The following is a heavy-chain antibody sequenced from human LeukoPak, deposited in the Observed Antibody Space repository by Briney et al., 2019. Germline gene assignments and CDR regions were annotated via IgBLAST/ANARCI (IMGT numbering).Heavy chain of an antibody. Sequence: PGGSLRLSCAASGFTVSSNYMSWVRQAPGKGLEWVSVIYSGGSTYYADSVKGRFTISRDNSKNTLYLQMNSLRAEDTAVYYCARAPIIAVAGLYFDYWGQGTLVTVSS. CDR1: GFTVSSNY. V-gene: IGHV3-53*01. J-gene: IGHJ4*02. CDR3: ARAPIIAVAGLYFDY. D-gene: IGHD6-19*01. CDR2: IYSGGST.